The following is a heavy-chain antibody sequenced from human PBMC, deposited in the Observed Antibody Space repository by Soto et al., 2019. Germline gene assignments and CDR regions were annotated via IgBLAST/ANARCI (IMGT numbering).Heavy chain of an antibody. J-gene: IGHJ4*02. CDR3: AHRPSGWYLFDY. CDR1: GGSVSSGSYY. Sequence: PSETLSLTCTVSGGSVSSGSYYWSWIRQPPGKGLEWIGYIYYSGSTNYNPSLKSRVTITKDTSKNQVVLTMTNMDPVDTATYYCAHRPSGWYLFDYWGQGTLVTVSS. CDR2: IYYSGST. D-gene: IGHD6-19*01. V-gene: IGHV4-61*01.